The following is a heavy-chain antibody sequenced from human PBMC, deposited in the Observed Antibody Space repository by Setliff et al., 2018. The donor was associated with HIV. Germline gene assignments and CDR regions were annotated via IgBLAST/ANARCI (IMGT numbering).Heavy chain of an antibody. CDR3: ARVGLSAVPFPTVY. J-gene: IGHJ4*02. CDR1: NYTFTNYA. D-gene: IGHD4-4*01. Sequence: ASVKVSCKASNYTFTNYAITWVQQAPGQRPEWMGWISAYDGDTKYAQKFHNRLSMTADTSTTTAYMDLRGLTSDDTGVYYCARVGLSAVPFPTVYWGQGTLVTVSS. V-gene: IGHV1-18*01. CDR2: ISAYDGDT.